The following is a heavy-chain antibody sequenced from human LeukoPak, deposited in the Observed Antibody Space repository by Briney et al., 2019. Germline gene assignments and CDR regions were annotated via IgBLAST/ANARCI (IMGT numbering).Heavy chain of an antibody. D-gene: IGHD4-11*01. V-gene: IGHV3-48*01. CDR3: ARGSTSNSIDY. J-gene: IGHJ4*02. CDR2: ISSHSSTI. CDR1: GFTVSSNY. Sequence: GGSLRLSCAASGFTVSSNYMNCVRQAPGKGLEWVSYISSHSSTIYYADSVKGRFTISRDDAKNSLYLQMNSLRADDTAVYYCARGSTSNSIDYWGQGTLVTVSS.